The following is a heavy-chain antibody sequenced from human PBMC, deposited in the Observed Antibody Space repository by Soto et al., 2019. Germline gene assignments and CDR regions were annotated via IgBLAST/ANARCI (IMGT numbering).Heavy chain of an antibody. Sequence: QVQLQESGPGLLKPSETLSLTCSVSGDSISSYYWSWIRQPPGKGLEWIGYIYHSASTTNYNPSLKSRVTISVDTSKNQFSLKLSSVTAADTAVYYCARERAAATTYGWFDPWGQGTLVTVSS. J-gene: IGHJ5*02. V-gene: IGHV4-59*01. CDR1: GDSISSYY. CDR3: ARERAAATTYGWFDP. D-gene: IGHD4-17*01. CDR2: IYHSASTT.